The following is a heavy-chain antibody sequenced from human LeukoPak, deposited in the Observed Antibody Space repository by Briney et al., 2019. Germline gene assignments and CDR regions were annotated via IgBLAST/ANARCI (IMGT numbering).Heavy chain of an antibody. J-gene: IGHJ4*02. Sequence: PSETLSLTCAVYGGSFSGYYWSWIRQPPGKGLEWIGEINHSGSTNYNPSLKSRVTISVDTSKDQFSLKLSSVTAADTAVYYCARRYYYDSSGYFDYWGQGTLVTVSS. V-gene: IGHV4-34*01. D-gene: IGHD3-22*01. CDR1: GGSFSGYY. CDR2: INHSGST. CDR3: ARRYYYDSSGYFDY.